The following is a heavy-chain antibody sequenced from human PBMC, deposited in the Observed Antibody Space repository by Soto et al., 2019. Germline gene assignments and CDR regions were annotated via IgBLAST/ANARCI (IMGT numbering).Heavy chain of an antibody. CDR1: GFTFSTSG. CDR2: ISAPGDST. J-gene: IGHJ4*02. V-gene: IGHV3-23*01. Sequence: EVQLSESGGXLVQPGGSLRVSCAASGFTFSTSGMSWVRQAPGKGLEWVSGISAPGDSTYYADSVKGRFTVSRDNSKNALYLQMDSLGPDDTAIYYCAKDWGYWGQGTLVTVSS. D-gene: IGHD3-16*01. CDR3: AKDWGY.